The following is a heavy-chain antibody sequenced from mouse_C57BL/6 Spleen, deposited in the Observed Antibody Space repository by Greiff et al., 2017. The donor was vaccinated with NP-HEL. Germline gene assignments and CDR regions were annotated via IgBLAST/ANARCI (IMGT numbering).Heavy chain of an antibody. V-gene: IGHV1-50*01. CDR2: IDPSDSYT. Sequence: QVQLKQPGAELVKPGASVKLSCKASGYTFTSYWMQWVKQRPGQGLEWIGEIDPSDSYTNYNQKFKSKATLTVDTSTSTAYMQLSSLTYEDSSVYYCARRRSYAMDYWGQGTSVTVSS. CDR3: ARRRSYAMDY. J-gene: IGHJ4*01. D-gene: IGHD1-1*01. CDR1: GYTFTSYW.